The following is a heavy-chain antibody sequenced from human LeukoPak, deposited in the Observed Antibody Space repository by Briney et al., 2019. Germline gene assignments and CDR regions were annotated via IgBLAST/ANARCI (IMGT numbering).Heavy chain of an antibody. V-gene: IGHV3-23*01. CDR3: AKPQQMANFDF. Sequence: GGSLRLSCAASGFIFSSYAMTWVCQAPGKGLEWVSAISASGGSTYYADSVKGRFTISRDNTKNTLYLQMSSLRVEDTAVYYCAKPQQMANFDFWGQGTLVTVSS. CDR1: GFIFSSYA. J-gene: IGHJ4*02. D-gene: IGHD6-13*01. CDR2: ISASGGST.